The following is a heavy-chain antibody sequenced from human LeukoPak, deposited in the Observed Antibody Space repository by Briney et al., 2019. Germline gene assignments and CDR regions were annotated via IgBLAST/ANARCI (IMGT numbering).Heavy chain of an antibody. V-gene: IGHV3-30*03. CDR3: ARELGFGELFYYGMDV. CDR2: VSYDGSNK. Sequence: PGGSLRLSCAASGFTFSSYGMHWVRQAPGKGLEWVAIVSYDGSNKYYADSVKGRFTISRDNSKNTLYLQMNSLRAEDTAVYYCARELGFGELFYYGMDVWGQGTTVTVSS. D-gene: IGHD3-10*01. CDR1: GFTFSSYG. J-gene: IGHJ6*02.